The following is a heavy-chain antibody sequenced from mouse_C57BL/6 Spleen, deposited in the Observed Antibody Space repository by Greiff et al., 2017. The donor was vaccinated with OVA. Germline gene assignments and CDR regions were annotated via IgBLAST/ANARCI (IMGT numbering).Heavy chain of an antibody. D-gene: IGHD2-4*01. V-gene: IGHV1-37*01. Sequence: EVQLVESGPELVKPGASVKISCKASGYSFTGYFMNWVKQSHGKSLEWIGRINPYNGDTFYNQKFKGKATLTVDKSSSTAHMELLSLTSEDFAVYYCARGIYYDYDALYYVDDWGQGTTLTVSS. CDR3: ARGIYYDYDALYYVDD. J-gene: IGHJ2*01. CDR2: INPYNGDT. CDR1: GYSFTGYF.